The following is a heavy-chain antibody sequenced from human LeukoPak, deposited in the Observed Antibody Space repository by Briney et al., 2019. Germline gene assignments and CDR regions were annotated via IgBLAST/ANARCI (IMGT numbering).Heavy chain of an antibody. Sequence: GGSLRLSCAASGFTFSSYAMHWVRQAPGKGLEWVAVISYDGSNKYYADSVKGRFTISRDNSKNTLYLQMNSLRAEDTAVYYCARDENSNYVYYFDYWGQGTLVTVSS. CDR3: ARDENSNYVYYFDY. D-gene: IGHD4-11*01. V-gene: IGHV3-30-3*01. CDR1: GFTFSSYA. CDR2: ISYDGSNK. J-gene: IGHJ4*02.